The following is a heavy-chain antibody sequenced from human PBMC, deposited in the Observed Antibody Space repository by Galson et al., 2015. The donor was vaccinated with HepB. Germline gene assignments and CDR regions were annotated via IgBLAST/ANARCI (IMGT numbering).Heavy chain of an antibody. Sequence: SLRLSCAASGFTFSSYSMNWVRQTPGKGLEWVSYISSASSTIYYADSVKGRFTISRDNAKNSLYLQMNRLRDEDTAVYYCASLQGRPFEWGQGTLVTVSS. J-gene: IGHJ4*02. CDR3: ASLQGRPFE. V-gene: IGHV3-48*02. D-gene: IGHD3-10*01. CDR1: GFTFSSYS. CDR2: ISSASSTI.